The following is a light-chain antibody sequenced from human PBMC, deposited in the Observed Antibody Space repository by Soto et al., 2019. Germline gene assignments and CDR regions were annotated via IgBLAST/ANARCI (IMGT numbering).Light chain of an antibody. CDR2: GAS. CDR3: QQYHTWPIT. CDR1: QSISSN. J-gene: IGKJ4*01. V-gene: IGKV3-15*01. Sequence: EGVMTQSPSTLSLSRGEQATLSCMASQSISSNFAWYQQKPGQAPRLLIYGASTRATGIPARFSGSGSGTEFTLTISSLQSEDCAIYYCQQYHTWPITFGGGTKVDI.